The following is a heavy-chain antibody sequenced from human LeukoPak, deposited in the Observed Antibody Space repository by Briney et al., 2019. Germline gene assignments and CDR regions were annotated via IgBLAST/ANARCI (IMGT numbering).Heavy chain of an antibody. Sequence: RSGGSLRLSCAASGFTLSSYAMHWVRQAPGKGLEWVAVISYDGSNKYYADSVKGRFTISRDNSKNTLYLQMNSLRAEDTAVYYCAREDSSSFDYWGQGTLVTVSS. CDR2: ISYDGSNK. CDR3: AREDSSSFDY. J-gene: IGHJ4*02. V-gene: IGHV3-30-3*01. D-gene: IGHD6-6*01. CDR1: GFTLSSYA.